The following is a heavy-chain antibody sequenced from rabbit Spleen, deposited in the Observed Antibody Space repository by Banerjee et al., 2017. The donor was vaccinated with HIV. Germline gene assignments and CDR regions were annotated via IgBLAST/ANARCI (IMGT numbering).Heavy chain of an antibody. J-gene: IGHJ4*01. CDR3: TRDDGSGHYIDGYFNL. Sequence: QSLEESGGDLVKPGASLTLTCTASGVSFSSSSYVCWVRQAPGKGLEWIACIDAGSSGFTYFATWAKGRFTCSKSSSTTVTLQMTRLTAADTATYFCTRDDGSGHYIDGYFNLWGPGTLVTVS. CDR1: GVSFSSSSY. CDR2: IDAGSSGFT. D-gene: IGHD1-1*01. V-gene: IGHV1S40*01.